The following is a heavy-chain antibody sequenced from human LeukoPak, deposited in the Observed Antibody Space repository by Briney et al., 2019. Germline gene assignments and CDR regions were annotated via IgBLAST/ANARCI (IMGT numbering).Heavy chain of an antibody. J-gene: IGHJ4*02. CDR2: IYYSGST. CDR3: ARHFRTGYCSGGSCYSVGFDY. V-gene: IGHV4-39*01. CDR1: GGSISSSSYY. D-gene: IGHD2-15*01. Sequence: PSETLSLTCTVSGGSISSSSYYWGWIRQPPGKGLEWIGSIYYSGSTYYNPSLKSRVTISVDTSKNQFSLKLSSVTAADTAVYYCARHFRTGYCSGGSCYSVGFDYWGQGTLVTVSS.